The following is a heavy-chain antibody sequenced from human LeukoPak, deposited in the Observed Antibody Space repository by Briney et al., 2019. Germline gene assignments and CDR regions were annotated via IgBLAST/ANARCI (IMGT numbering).Heavy chain of an antibody. CDR2: IWYDGSNK. V-gene: IGHV3-33*06. CDR1: GFTFSSYG. D-gene: IGHD1-1*01. J-gene: IGHJ4*02. CDR3: AKAAATGTTVFDY. Sequence: PGRSLRLPCAASGFTFSSYGMHWVRQAPGKGLEWVAVIWYDGSNKYYADSVKGRFTISRDNSKNTLYLQMNSLRAEDTAVYYCAKAAATGTTVFDYWGQGTLVTVSS.